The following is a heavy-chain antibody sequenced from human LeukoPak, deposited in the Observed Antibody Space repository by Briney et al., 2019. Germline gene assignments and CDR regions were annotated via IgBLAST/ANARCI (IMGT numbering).Heavy chain of an antibody. J-gene: IGHJ3*02. Sequence: GGSLRLSCAASGFAFSSHGMNWVRQAPGKGLEWVAVISYDGSDKYYADSVKGRFTISRDNSKNTLFLQMNSLRAEDTAVYYCARDSFYKLGDAFDIWGQGTMVTVSS. CDR2: ISYDGSDK. D-gene: IGHD2/OR15-2a*01. CDR3: ARDSFYKLGDAFDI. CDR1: GFAFSSHG. V-gene: IGHV3-30*03.